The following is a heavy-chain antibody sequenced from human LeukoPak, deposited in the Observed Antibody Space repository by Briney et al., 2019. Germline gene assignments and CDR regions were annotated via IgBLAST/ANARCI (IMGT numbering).Heavy chain of an antibody. Sequence: GGSLRLSCADSGFTFSSHWMHWVRQAPGKGLVWVSRIKYDASSTSYADSVKGRFTISRDNAKNTLYLQMNSLRAEDTAVYYCARVFWETVNTGYYSDFWGQGTLVTVSS. V-gene: IGHV3-74*01. CDR2: IKYDASST. CDR1: GFTFSSHW. J-gene: IGHJ4*02. CDR3: ARVFWETVNTGYYSDF. D-gene: IGHD3-22*01.